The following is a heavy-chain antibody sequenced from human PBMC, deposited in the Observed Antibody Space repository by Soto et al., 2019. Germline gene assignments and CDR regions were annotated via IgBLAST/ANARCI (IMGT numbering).Heavy chain of an antibody. CDR3: ARFFYDSSGYWVSYFDY. CDR1: GYSISSGYY. J-gene: IGHJ4*02. V-gene: IGHV4-38-2*01. Sequence: SETLSLTCAVSGYSISSGYYWGWIRQPPGKGLEWIGSIYHSGSTYYNPSLKSRVTISVDTSKNQFSLKLSSVTAADTAVYYCARFFYDSSGYWVSYFDYWGQGTLVTSPQ. CDR2: IYHSGST. D-gene: IGHD3-22*01.